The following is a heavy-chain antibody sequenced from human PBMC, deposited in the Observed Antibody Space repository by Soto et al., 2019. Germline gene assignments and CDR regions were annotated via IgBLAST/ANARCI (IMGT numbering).Heavy chain of an antibody. Sequence: GASVNVSCKASGYTFTSYDINWVRQATGQGLEWMGWMNPNSGNTGYAQKFQGRVTMTRNTSISTAYMELSSLRSEDTAVYYCARVPAASYYYYYMDVWGKGTTVTVSS. CDR1: GYTFTSYD. CDR3: ARVPAASYYYYYMDV. V-gene: IGHV1-8*01. D-gene: IGHD2-2*01. J-gene: IGHJ6*03. CDR2: MNPNSGNT.